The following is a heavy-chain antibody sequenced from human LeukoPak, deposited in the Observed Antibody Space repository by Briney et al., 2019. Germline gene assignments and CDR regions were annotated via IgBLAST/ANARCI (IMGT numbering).Heavy chain of an antibody. CDR3: AGSDTTGYSPREWDYWYFDL. V-gene: IGHV3-21*01. D-gene: IGHD3-9*01. CDR2: IYTGGGR. CDR1: GFTFSSYS. J-gene: IGHJ2*01. Sequence: GGSLRLSCAASGFTFSSYSMNWVRQAPGKGLEWVSVIYTGGGRYYADSVKGRFTISRDNAKNSLYLQMNSLRAEDTAVYYCAGSDTTGYSPREWDYWYFDLWGRGTLVTVSS.